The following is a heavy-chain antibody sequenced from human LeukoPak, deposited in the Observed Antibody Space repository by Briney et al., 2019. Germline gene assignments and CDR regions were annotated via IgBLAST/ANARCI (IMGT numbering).Heavy chain of an antibody. Sequence: PGGSLRLSCAASGFTSSSYAMHWVRQAPGKGLEWVAVISYDGSNKYYADSVKGRFTIPRDNSKNTLYLQMNSLRAEDTAVYYCAREGYYGSGSYYSENYFDYWGQGTLVTVSS. CDR2: ISYDGSNK. J-gene: IGHJ4*02. D-gene: IGHD3-10*01. V-gene: IGHV3-30*04. CDR1: GFTSSSYA. CDR3: AREGYYGSGSYYSENYFDY.